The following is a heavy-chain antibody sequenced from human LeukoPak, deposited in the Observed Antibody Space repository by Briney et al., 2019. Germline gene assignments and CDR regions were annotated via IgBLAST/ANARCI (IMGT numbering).Heavy chain of an antibody. CDR2: NSSSSSYT. Sequence: GGSLRLSCAASGFTFSDYYMSWIRQAPGKGLEGVSYNSSSSSYTNYADSVKGRFTISRDNAKNSLYLQMNSLRAEDTAVYYCARAGYYDSSDYWGQGTLVTVSS. CDR1: GFTFSDYY. J-gene: IGHJ4*02. CDR3: ARAGYYDSSDY. V-gene: IGHV3-11*06. D-gene: IGHD3-22*01.